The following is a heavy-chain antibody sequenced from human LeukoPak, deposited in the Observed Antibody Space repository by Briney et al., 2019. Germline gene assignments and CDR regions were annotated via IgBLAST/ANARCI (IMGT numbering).Heavy chain of an antibody. V-gene: IGHV3-23*01. J-gene: IGHJ6*02. Sequence: GGSLRLSCAASGITFRSYAMSWVRQARGKGLEWVSAINGDGGSTYYADSVKGRFTISRDNSNNTLFLQMNSLRGEDTAVYYCAKDVRVGGGGMDVWGQGTPVTVSS. CDR1: GITFRSYA. CDR2: INGDGGST. D-gene: IGHD1-26*01. CDR3: AKDVRVGGGGMDV.